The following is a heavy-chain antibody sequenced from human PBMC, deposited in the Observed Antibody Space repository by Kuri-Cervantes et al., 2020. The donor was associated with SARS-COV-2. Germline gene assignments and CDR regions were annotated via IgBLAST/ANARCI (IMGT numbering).Heavy chain of an antibody. V-gene: IGHV3-69-1*02. Sequence: GESLKISCAASGFTFSDYYMNWVRQAPGKGLEWVSSISSSSTIYYADSVKGRFTISRDNAKNSLYPQMNSLRAEDTAVYYCARASLQEYSGSYFHYFDYWGQGTLVTVSS. D-gene: IGHD1-26*01. J-gene: IGHJ4*02. CDR3: ARASLQEYSGSYFHYFDY. CDR1: GFTFSDYY. CDR2: ISSSSTI.